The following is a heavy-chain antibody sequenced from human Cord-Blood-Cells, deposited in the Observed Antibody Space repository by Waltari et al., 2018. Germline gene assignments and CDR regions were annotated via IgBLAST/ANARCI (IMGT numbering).Heavy chain of an antibody. Sequence: EVQLVESGGGVVQPGGSLRLSCAASGFTLDDYAMHWVRQDPGQGSEWVSLISVDGGSTYYADSVKGRFTISRDNSKNSLYRQMNSLRTEDTALYYCASRIAVDYWGQGTLVTVSS. D-gene: IGHD6-19*01. J-gene: IGHJ4*02. CDR1: GFTLDDYA. CDR2: ISVDGGST. V-gene: IGHV3-43*02. CDR3: ASRIAVDY.